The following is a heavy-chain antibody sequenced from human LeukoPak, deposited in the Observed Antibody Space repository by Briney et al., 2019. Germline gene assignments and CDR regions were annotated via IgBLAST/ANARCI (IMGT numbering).Heavy chain of an antibody. D-gene: IGHD3-22*01. J-gene: IGHJ4*02. Sequence: SGPTLANPTQTLTLTCTFSGFSLSTSAVGVGWIRQPPGKALEGLALIYWDDDKRYSPSLKSRLTITKDTSKNQVVLTMTNMDPVDTATYYCARRYDSSGYYLSYYFDYWGQGTLVTVSS. CDR2: IYWDDDK. V-gene: IGHV2-5*02. CDR3: ARRYDSSGYYLSYYFDY. CDR1: GFSLSTSAVG.